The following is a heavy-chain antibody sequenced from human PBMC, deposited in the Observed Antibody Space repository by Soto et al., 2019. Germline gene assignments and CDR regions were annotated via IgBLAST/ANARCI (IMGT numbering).Heavy chain of an antibody. CDR1: DDSLSTYY. CDR3: ARSAIPRGGWFRP. V-gene: IGHV4-4*07. CDR2: IYASGST. D-gene: IGHD2-21*01. J-gene: IGHJ5*02. Sequence: SETMSLSYNVSDDSLSTYYWIWIRQPAGDALEWIGRIYASGSTNYNPPLKGRVSMSEDNFKKQFSLKMMSVTAVETAMYYCARSAIPRGGWFRPWGQGILVTVSS.